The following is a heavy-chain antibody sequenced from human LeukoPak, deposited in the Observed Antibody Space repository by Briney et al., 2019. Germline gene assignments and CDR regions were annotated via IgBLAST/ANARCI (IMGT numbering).Heavy chain of an antibody. D-gene: IGHD5-18*01. CDR1: GFSFSDNY. CDR2: ISGNSGYT. J-gene: IGHJ4*02. CDR3: ARAKDTAVVTIDY. V-gene: IGHV3-11*06. Sequence: GGSLRLSCAASGFSFSDNYMSWVRQAPGKGLEWISYISGNSGYTSFADSVKGRFTIYRDNARNSVYLQMNSLRAEDTAVYYCARAKDTAVVTIDYWGQGTLVTVSS.